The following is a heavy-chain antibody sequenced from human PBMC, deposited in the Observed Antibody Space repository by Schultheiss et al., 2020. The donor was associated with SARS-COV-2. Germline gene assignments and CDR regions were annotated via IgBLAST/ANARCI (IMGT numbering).Heavy chain of an antibody. CDR1: GFTFSSYA. CDR3: ARDQSFYYGSGSRDY. CDR2: ISGSGGST. J-gene: IGHJ4*02. D-gene: IGHD3-10*01. Sequence: GSLRLSCAASGFTFSSYAMSWVRQAPGKGLEWVSAISGSGGSTYYADSVKGRFTISRDNAKNSLYLQMNSLRAEDTAVYYCARDQSFYYGSGSRDYWGQGTLVTVSS. V-gene: IGHV3-23*01.